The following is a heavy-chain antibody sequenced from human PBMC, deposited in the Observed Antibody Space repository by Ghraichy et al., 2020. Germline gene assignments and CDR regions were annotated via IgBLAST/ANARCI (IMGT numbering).Heavy chain of an antibody. CDR3: ARASAVVRFYYYAALDV. CDR2: ISSSSSHT. CDR1: GFTFSDYY. J-gene: IGHJ6*02. V-gene: IGHV3-11*06. Sequence: LSLTCAASGFTFSDYYMSWIRQAPGKGLEWVSCISSSSSHTHYADSVKGRFTISRDNAKNSLYLQMNSLRAEDTAVYYCARASAVVRFYYYAALDVWGQGTTVTVSS. D-gene: IGHD3-22*01.